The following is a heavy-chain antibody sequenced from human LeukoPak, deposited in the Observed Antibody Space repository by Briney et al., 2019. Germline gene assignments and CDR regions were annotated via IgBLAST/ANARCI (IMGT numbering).Heavy chain of an antibody. D-gene: IGHD6-13*01. CDR2: IYSGGST. CDR1: GFTVSSNY. V-gene: IGHV3-53*01. CDR3: ARGGSSWAKNFDN. Sequence: GGSLRLSCAASGFTVSSNYMSWVRQAPGKGLEWVSVIYSGGSTYYADSVKGRFTISRDNSKNTLYLQMNSLRAEDTAVYYCARGGSSWAKNFDNWGQGTLVTVSS. J-gene: IGHJ4*02.